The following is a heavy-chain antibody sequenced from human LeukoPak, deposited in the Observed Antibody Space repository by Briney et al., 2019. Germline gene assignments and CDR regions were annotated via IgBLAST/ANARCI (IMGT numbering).Heavy chain of an antibody. CDR1: GFTFSSYG. CDR2: ISSDRSNK. Sequence: PGGSLRLSCAASGFTFSSYGMHWVRQTPGKGLEWVAVISSDRSNKYYADSMKVRFTISRDNSKNTLYLQMNSLRAEDTAVYYCARGSGSFSGGFDYWGQGTLVTVSS. CDR3: ARGSGSFSGGFDY. D-gene: IGHD1-26*01. J-gene: IGHJ4*02. V-gene: IGHV3-33*01.